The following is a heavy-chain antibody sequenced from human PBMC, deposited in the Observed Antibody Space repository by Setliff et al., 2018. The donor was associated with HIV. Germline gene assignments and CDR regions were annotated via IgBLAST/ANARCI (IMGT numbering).Heavy chain of an antibody. CDR2: IKSKTDDGAT. V-gene: IGHV3-15*01. CDR1: GFTFTNAW. D-gene: IGHD2-21*01. Sequence: GGSLRLSCAASGFTFTNAWMSWVRQAPGKGLEGVGRIKSKTDDGATDYAAPVEGRITISRDDSKNMVYLQMNSLKTEDTAVYYCTTSYSAFTFYYYYMDVWGKGTTVTVSS. J-gene: IGHJ6*03. CDR3: TTSYSAFTFYYYYMDV.